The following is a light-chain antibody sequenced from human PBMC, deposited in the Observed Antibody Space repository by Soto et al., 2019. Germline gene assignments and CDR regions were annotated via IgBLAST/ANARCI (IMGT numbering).Light chain of an antibody. CDR3: CSYTTSSTYV. Sequence: QSALTQPASVSGSPGQSIAISCTGTSSDVGAYNYVSWYQQHPGKAPKLMIYDVNNRPSGVSNRFSGSKSGNTASLTISGLQAEDEADYYCCSYTTSSTYVFGTGTKPPS. V-gene: IGLV2-14*03. CDR2: DVN. CDR1: SSDVGAYNY. J-gene: IGLJ1*01.